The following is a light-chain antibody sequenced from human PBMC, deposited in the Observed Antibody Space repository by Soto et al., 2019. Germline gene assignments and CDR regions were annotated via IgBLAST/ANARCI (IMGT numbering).Light chain of an antibody. Sequence: EVVVTQSPGTLSLSPGERATLSCMASQSVTRDFLAWYQQKPGQSPRLLMSGASRRATGVPDRFSGSGYGTDFTLTISRLEPEDFEVYYCQHYGHALWAFGQGTKVEIK. CDR2: GAS. CDR3: QHYGHALWA. CDR1: QSVTRDF. V-gene: IGKV3-20*01. J-gene: IGKJ1*01.